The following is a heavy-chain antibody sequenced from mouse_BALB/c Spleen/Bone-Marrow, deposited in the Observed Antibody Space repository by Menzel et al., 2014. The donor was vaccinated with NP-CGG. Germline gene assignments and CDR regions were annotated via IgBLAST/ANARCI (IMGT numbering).Heavy chain of an antibody. CDR1: GYTFSSYW. CDR3: ASFYGRFAY. V-gene: IGHV1-9*01. D-gene: IGHD1-1*02. J-gene: IGHJ3*01. Sequence: QVQLQQSGAALMKPGASVKISCKATGYTFSSYWIEWVKQRPGHGLEWIGEILPGSGSTNYNEKFKGKATFTADTSSNTAFMQLSSLTSEDSAVYYCASFYGRFAYWGQGTLVTVSA. CDR2: ILPGSGST.